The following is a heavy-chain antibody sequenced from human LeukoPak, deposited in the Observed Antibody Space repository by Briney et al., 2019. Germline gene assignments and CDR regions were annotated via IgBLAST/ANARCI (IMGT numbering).Heavy chain of an antibody. CDR3: ARGGLLLWFGELLSHAFDI. CDR2: IYTSGST. D-gene: IGHD3-10*01. CDR1: GYSISSGYY. Sequence: PSETLSLTCAVSGYSISSGYYWSWIRQPAGKGLEWIGRIYTSGSTNYNPSLKSRVTISVDTSKNQFSLKLSSVTAADTAVYYCARGGLLLWFGELLSHAFDIWGQGTMVTVSS. V-gene: IGHV4-61*02. J-gene: IGHJ3*02.